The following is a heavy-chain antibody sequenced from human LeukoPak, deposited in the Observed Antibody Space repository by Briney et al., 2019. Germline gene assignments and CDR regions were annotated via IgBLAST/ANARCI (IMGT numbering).Heavy chain of an antibody. CDR1: GFTFSSYA. D-gene: IGHD2-15*01. CDR3: AKAVTPGGGPRDY. Sequence: GGSLRLSCGASGFTFSSYAMSWIRQAPGKGLEWVSAISGNGGSTYYADSVKGRFTISRDNSKNTLYLQMNSLRAEDTALYYCAKAVTPGGGPRDYWGQGTLVTVSS. V-gene: IGHV3-23*01. J-gene: IGHJ4*02. CDR2: ISGNGGST.